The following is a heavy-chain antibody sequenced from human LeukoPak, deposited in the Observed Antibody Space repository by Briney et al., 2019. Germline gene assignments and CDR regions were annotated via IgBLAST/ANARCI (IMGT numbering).Heavy chain of an antibody. Sequence: ASVKVSCKASGYTLTSYDINWVRQATGQGLEWMGWMNPNSGNTGYAQKFQGRVTMTRNTSISTAYMELSSLRSEDTAVYYCAREGYSSSWYDSYYYYYMDVWGKGTTVTVSS. J-gene: IGHJ6*03. CDR2: MNPNSGNT. V-gene: IGHV1-8*01. CDR1: GYTLTSYD. CDR3: AREGYSSSWYDSYYYYYMDV. D-gene: IGHD6-13*01.